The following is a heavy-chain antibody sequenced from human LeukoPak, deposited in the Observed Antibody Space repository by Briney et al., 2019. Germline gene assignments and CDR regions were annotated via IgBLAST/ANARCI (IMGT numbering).Heavy chain of an antibody. CDR3: ARRGYCSSGSCYSSPRDAFDI. CDR2: ISWNSGSI. J-gene: IGHJ3*02. V-gene: IGHV3-9*01. D-gene: IGHD2-15*01. Sequence: PGGSLRLSCAASGFTFDDYAMHWVRQAPGKGLEWVSGISWNSGSIGYADSVKGRFTISRDNAKNSLYLQMNSLRAEDTALYYCARRGYCSSGSCYSSPRDAFDIWGQGTMVTVSS. CDR1: GFTFDDYA.